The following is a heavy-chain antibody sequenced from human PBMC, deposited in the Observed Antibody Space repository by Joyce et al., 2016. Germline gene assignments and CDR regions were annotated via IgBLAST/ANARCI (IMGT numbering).Heavy chain of an antibody. CDR2: IIPIGGTT. J-gene: IGHJ4*02. V-gene: IGHV1-69*12. CDR3: ARDLYEGGGYYLEY. Sequence: QVQLVQSGAVVKHPGSSLQVTCKASGGTFSSNAIRWVLLAPGQGLEWMGVIIPIGGTTNDAQKCQGRVTITADESTKTAYMEVKSLRSEDTALYFCARDLYEGGGYYLEYWGQGTLVTVSS. D-gene: IGHD3-22*01. CDR1: GGTFSSNA.